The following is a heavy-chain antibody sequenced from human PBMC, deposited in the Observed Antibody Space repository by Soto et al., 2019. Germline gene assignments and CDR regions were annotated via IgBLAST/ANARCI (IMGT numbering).Heavy chain of an antibody. CDR2: VNPSGGST. J-gene: IGHJ1*01. CDR1: GYIFTAYS. V-gene: IGHV1-46*01. Sequence: ASVKVSCKASGYIFTAYSMHWVRQAPGQGLEWMGVVNPSGGSTNYAQKFQGRITMARDTSTSTVYMDLSSLTSEDTAVYYCAREENCSDGICYSEYFQRWGQGTLVTVSS. CDR3: AREENCSDGICYSEYFQR. D-gene: IGHD2-15*01.